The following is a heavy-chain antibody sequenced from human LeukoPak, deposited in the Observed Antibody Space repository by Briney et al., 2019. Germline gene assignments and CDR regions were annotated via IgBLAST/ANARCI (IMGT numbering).Heavy chain of an antibody. CDR2: IYSGGST. Sequence: GGSLRLSCAASGLTVSSNYMSWVRQAPGKGLEWVSVIYSGGSTYYADSVKGRFAISRDNSKNTLYLQMNSLRAEDTAVYYCAREGPGGAIDAFDIWGQGTMVTVSS. V-gene: IGHV3-66*01. D-gene: IGHD3-16*01. CDR1: GLTVSSNY. CDR3: AREGPGGAIDAFDI. J-gene: IGHJ3*02.